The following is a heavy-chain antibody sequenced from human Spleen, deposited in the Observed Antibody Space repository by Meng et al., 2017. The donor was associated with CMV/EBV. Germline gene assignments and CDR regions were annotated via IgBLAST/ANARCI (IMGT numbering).Heavy chain of an antibody. V-gene: IGHV1-8*02. CDR2: MNPNSGNT. Sequence: ASVKVSCKASGYSFNGYYMHWVRQAPGQGLEWMGWMNPNSGNTGYAQKFQGRVTMTRNTSISTAYMELSSLRSEDTAVYYCARGDIYGMDVWGQGTTVTVSS. CDR1: GYSFNGYY. D-gene: IGHD5-12*01. J-gene: IGHJ6*02. CDR3: ARGDIYGMDV.